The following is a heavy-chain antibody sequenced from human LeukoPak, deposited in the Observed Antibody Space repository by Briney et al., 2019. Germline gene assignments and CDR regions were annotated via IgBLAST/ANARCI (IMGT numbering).Heavy chain of an antibody. CDR1: GYTFTGYY. J-gene: IGHJ4*02. V-gene: IGHV1-2*02. CDR2: INPSSGGT. Sequence: GASVKVSCKASGYTFTGYYMHWVRQAPGQGLEWMGWINPSSGGTNYAQKFQGRVTMTRDTSISTAYMELSRLRSDDTAVYYCAREASSGRGYFDYWGQGTLVTVSS. D-gene: IGHD6-19*01. CDR3: AREASSGRGYFDY.